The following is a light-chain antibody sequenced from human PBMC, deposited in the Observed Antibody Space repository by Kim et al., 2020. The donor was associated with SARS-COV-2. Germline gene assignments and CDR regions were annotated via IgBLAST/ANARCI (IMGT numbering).Light chain of an antibody. J-gene: IGLJ3*02. V-gene: IGLV3-21*04. CDR2: YDS. Sequence: SYELTQPPSVSVAPGKTARITCGGNNIGSKSVPWYQQKPGQAPVLVIYYDSDRPSGIPERFSGSNSGNTATLTISRVEAGDEADYYCQVWDSSSDHWVFGGGTQLTVL. CDR3: QVWDSSSDHWV. CDR1: NIGSKS.